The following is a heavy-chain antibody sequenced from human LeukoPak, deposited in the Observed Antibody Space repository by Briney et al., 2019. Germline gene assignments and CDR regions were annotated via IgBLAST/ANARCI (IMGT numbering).Heavy chain of an antibody. D-gene: IGHD3-3*01. CDR2: IYTSGST. CDR1: GGSISSYY. CDR3: AREGDSKGDYDFWSGYSGPYYYYYMDV. V-gene: IGHV4-4*07. J-gene: IGHJ6*03. Sequence: SETLSLTCTVSGGSISSYYWSWIRQPAGKGLEWIGRIYTSGSTNYNPSLKSRVTISVDKSKNQFSLKLSSVTAADTAVYYCAREGDSKGDYDFWSGYSGPYYYYYMDVWGKGTTVTVSS.